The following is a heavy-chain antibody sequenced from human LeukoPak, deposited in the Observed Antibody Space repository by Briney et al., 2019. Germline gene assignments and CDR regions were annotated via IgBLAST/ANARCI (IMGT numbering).Heavy chain of an antibody. V-gene: IGHV4-61*10. CDR2: IYYSGST. D-gene: IGHD3-3*01. CDR1: GDSISSGDYY. Sequence: PSETLSLTCTVSGDSISSGDYYWSWIRQPAGKGLEWIGYIYYSGSTNYNPSLKSRVTISVDTSKNQFSLKLSSVTAADTAVYYCARLHLRYYDFWSGRDEYFDYWGQGTLVTVSS. J-gene: IGHJ4*02. CDR3: ARLHLRYYDFWSGRDEYFDY.